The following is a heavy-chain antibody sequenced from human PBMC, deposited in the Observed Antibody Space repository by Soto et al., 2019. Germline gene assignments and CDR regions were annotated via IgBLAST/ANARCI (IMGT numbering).Heavy chain of an antibody. V-gene: IGHV3-30*03. CDR2: ISFDGSDK. D-gene: IGHD6-19*01. CDR1: GFTFSSYG. CDR3: ARPEVAGTGVFDI. Sequence: QVQLVESGGGVVQPGRSLRLSCRASGFTFSSYGMHWVRQAPGKGLEWVAVISFDGSDKYYADSVKGRFTISRDNSKNTLYLQMNSLRPEDSSVYFCARPEVAGTGVFDIWGQGTMVTVSS. J-gene: IGHJ3*02.